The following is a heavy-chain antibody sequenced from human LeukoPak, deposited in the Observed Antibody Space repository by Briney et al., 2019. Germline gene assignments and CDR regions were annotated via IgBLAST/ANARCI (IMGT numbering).Heavy chain of an antibody. V-gene: IGHV3-21*01. CDR3: ARVRPSIPYGPFDY. D-gene: IGHD3-10*01. CDR1: GFSFTTYR. Sequence: GGSLRLSCAASGFSFTTYRMIWVRQAPGKGLEWVSAIDGTNAYINYADSVKGRFTISRDNAKNSLYLQMNSLRAEDTAVYYCARVRPSIPYGPFDYWGQGTLVTVSS. J-gene: IGHJ4*02. CDR2: IDGTNAYI.